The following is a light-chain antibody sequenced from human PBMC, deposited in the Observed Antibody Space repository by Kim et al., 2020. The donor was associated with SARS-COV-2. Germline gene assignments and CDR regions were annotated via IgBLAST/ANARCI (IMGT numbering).Light chain of an antibody. Sequence: SELTQDPAVSVALGQTVRITCQGDSLRSYYASWYQQKPGQAPVLVIYGKNNRPSGIPDRFSGSSSGNTASLTITGAQAEDEADYYCNSRDSSGNHVVFGGGTKLTVL. CDR1: SLRSYY. J-gene: IGLJ2*01. CDR3: NSRDSSGNHVV. CDR2: GKN. V-gene: IGLV3-19*01.